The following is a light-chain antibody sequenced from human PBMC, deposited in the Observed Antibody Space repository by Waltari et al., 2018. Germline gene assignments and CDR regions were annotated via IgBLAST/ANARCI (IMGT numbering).Light chain of an antibody. CDR2: WAS. CDR3: MQTLQTPYT. J-gene: IGKJ2*01. V-gene: IGKV2-28*01. Sequence: DIVMTQSPLSLPVTPGEPASISCRSRESLLPSNGYTYLDWYLQKPGQSPHLLIYWASNRASGVRDRFSGSGSGTDFTLRISRVEAEDVGVYYCMQTLQTPYTFGQGTKLEIK. CDR1: ESLLPSNGYTY.